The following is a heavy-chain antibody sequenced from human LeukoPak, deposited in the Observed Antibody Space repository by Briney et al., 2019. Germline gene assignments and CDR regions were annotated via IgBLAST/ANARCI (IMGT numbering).Heavy chain of an antibody. CDR1: GFTFSTYG. CDR2: ISNDGSNK. V-gene: IGHV3-30*18. Sequence: GRSLRLSCAASGFTFSTYGMHWVRQAPGKGLEWVAVISNDGSNKYYADSVKGRFTISRDKSKNTLYLQMSSLRAEDTAVYYCAKERRGYSGYERSYYYYYGMDVWGKGTTVTVSS. J-gene: IGHJ6*04. CDR3: AKERRGYSGYERSYYYYYGMDV. D-gene: IGHD5-12*01.